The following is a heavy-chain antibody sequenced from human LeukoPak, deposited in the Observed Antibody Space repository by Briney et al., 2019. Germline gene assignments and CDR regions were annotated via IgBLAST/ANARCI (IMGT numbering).Heavy chain of an antibody. CDR2: IYPGDSDT. Sequence: GESLKISCKGSGYSFTSYWIGWVRQMPGKGLEWMGIIYPGDSDTRYSPSFQGQVTISADKSISTAYLQWSSLKASDTAMYYCARLPGHWSGYYFPFDYWGQGTLVTVSS. CDR3: ARLPGHWSGYYFPFDY. CDR1: GYSFTSYW. D-gene: IGHD3-3*01. J-gene: IGHJ4*02. V-gene: IGHV5-51*01.